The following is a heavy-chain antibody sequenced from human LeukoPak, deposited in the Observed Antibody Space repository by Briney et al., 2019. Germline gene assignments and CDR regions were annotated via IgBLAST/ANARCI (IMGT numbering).Heavy chain of an antibody. Sequence: SETLSLTCAVYGGSFSGYYWSWIRQPPGKGLEWDGEINHSGSTNYNPSLKRRVTISVDTSKKQFSLKLSSVTAADTAVYYCARGKNHWVVVPAAMGGWFDPWGQGTLVTVSS. D-gene: IGHD2-2*01. CDR2: INHSGST. CDR1: GGSFSGYY. J-gene: IGHJ5*02. V-gene: IGHV4-34*01. CDR3: ARGKNHWVVVPAAMGGWFDP.